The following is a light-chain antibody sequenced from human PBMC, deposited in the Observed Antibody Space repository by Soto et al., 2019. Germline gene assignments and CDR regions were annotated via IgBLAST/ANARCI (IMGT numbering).Light chain of an antibody. Sequence: DIQMTQAPSSLSASVGARVTITCRASQSISTYLNWYQQKPGKAPKLLIYTASSLQSGVPPRFSGSGSGTDFTLTISSLQPEDCATYYCQQSYNTQITCGQGTLLEIK. CDR2: TAS. CDR1: QSISTY. V-gene: IGKV1-39*01. J-gene: IGKJ5*01. CDR3: QQSYNTQIT.